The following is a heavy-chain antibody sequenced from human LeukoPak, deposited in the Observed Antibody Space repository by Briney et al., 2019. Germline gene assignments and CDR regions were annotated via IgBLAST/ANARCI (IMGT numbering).Heavy chain of an antibody. CDR1: RFTFSSYE. Sequence: GGSLRLSCAASRFTFSSYEMNWVRQAPGKGLEWVSAFSGSGGSTYYADSVKGRFTISRDNSKNTLYLQMNTLTAEDTAVYYCAKAYGDYVGSFDNWGQGTLVTVSS. CDR3: AKAYGDYVGSFDN. D-gene: IGHD4-17*01. CDR2: FSGSGGST. J-gene: IGHJ4*02. V-gene: IGHV3-23*01.